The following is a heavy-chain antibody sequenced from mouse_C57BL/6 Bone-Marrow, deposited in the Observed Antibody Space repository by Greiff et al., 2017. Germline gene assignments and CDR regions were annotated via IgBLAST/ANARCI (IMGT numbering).Heavy chain of an antibody. CDR2: ISSGGSYT. D-gene: IGHD2-3*01. CDR1: GFTFSSYG. V-gene: IGHV5-6*01. J-gene: IGHJ3*01. CDR3: ARHGDGYPFAY. Sequence: EVLLLESGGDLVKPGGSLKLSCAASGFTFSSYGMSWVRQTPDKRLEWVATISSGGSYTYYPDSVKGRFTISRDNAKNTLYLQMSSLKSEDTAMDCGARHGDGYPFAYWGQGTLVTVSA.